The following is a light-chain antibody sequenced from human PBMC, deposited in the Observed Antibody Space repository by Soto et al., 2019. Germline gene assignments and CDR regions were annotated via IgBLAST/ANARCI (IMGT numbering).Light chain of an antibody. CDR3: QQRSNWPT. J-gene: IGKJ3*01. CDR1: QSVRGS. Sequence: EIVLTQSPATLSLSPGERATLSCRASQSVRGSLAWYQQKPGQAPRLLLYDASNRATGIPARFSGGGSGTDFTLTISSLEPEDFAVYYCQQRSNWPTFGPGTKVDIK. V-gene: IGKV3-11*01. CDR2: DAS.